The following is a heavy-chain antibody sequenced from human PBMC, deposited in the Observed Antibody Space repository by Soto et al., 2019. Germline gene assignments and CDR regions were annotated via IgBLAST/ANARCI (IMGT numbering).Heavy chain of an antibody. D-gene: IGHD3-22*01. Sequence: QVQLQQWGAGLLKPSETLSLTCAVYGGSFSGYYWSWIRQPPGKGLEWIGEINHSGSTNYNPSLKSRVTISVDASKNQFSLNLSSVTAADTAVYYCARGRGSSGYYYSNWFDPWGQGTLVTVSS. V-gene: IGHV4-34*01. J-gene: IGHJ5*02. CDR3: ARGRGSSGYYYSNWFDP. CDR1: GGSFSGYY. CDR2: INHSGST.